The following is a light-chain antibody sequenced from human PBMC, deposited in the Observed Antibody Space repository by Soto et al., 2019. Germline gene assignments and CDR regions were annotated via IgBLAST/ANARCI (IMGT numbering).Light chain of an antibody. CDR1: GSNIGSNY. CDR2: DND. J-gene: IGLJ1*01. Sequence: QSVLTQPPSVSAAPGQRVTISCSGSGSNIGSNYLSWYQQLPGTAPKLLLYDNDKRPSGIPARFSASKSGTSATLDITGLQTGDEAYYYCCSFTSSNTHVFGTGTKLTVL. V-gene: IGLV1-51*01. CDR3: CSFTSSNTHV.